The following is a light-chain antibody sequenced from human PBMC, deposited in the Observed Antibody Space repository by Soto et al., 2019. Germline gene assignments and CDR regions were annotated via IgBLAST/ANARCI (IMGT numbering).Light chain of an antibody. J-gene: IGLJ2*01. CDR2: EAT. V-gene: IGLV2-11*01. CDR3: CSYAASHTFV. Sequence: QSALTQPRSVSGSPGQSVTISCTGTSSDVGGYNYVSWYQQHPGKAPKLMIYEATERPSGVPDRFSGSKSGNTASLTISGLQAEDEGDYYCCSYAASHTFVFGGGTQLPS. CDR1: SSDVGGYNY.